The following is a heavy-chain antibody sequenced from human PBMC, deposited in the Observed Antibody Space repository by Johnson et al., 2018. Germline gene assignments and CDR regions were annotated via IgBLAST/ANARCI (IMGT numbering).Heavy chain of an antibody. V-gene: IGHV3-11*01. J-gene: IGHJ3*02. Sequence: QVQLQESGGGLVKPGGSLRLSCAASGFTFSDYYMSWLRQAPGKGLEWLSYISPDGTTTHYADSVQGRFTTTRDNAKNSLYLQMNNLRSGDTALSECAKELKGAKWSAFNRWGKGTLVTVSS. CDR3: AKELKGAKWSAFNR. D-gene: IGHD1-26*01. CDR1: GFTFSDYY. CDR2: ISPDGTTT.